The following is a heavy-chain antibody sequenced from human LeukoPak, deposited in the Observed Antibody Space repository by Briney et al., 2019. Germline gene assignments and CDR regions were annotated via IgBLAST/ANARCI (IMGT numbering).Heavy chain of an antibody. CDR3: ARGLNDNYASGRIDAFDI. J-gene: IGHJ3*02. V-gene: IGHV4-61*02. D-gene: IGHD3-10*01. CDR1: GGSISSGSYY. CDR2: IYTSGST. Sequence: SQTLSLTCTVSGGSISSGSYYWSWIRQPAGKGLEWIGRIYTSGSTNYNPSLKSRVTISVDTAKDQFSLKLNSVTAADTAVYYCARGLNDNYASGRIDAFDIWGQGTRVSVSS.